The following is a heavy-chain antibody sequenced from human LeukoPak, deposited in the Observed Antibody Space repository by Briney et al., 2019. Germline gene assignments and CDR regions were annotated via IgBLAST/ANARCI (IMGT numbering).Heavy chain of an antibody. CDR1: GYTFTSYY. CDR3: AREPAEYYDSSGYHREYFQH. D-gene: IGHD3-22*01. CDR2: INPSGVTT. Sequence: ASVKVSCKASGYTFTSYYMHWVRQAPGQGLEWMGIINPSGVTTNYAQKFQGRVTNTADESTSTAYMELSSLRSEDTAVYYCAREPAEYYDSSGYHREYFQHWGQGTLVTVSS. J-gene: IGHJ1*01. V-gene: IGHV1-46*01.